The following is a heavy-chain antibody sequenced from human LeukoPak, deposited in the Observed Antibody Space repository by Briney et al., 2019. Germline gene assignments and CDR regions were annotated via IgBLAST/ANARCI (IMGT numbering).Heavy chain of an antibody. Sequence: MTSETLSLTCIISDDSISGSTYYWGWIRQPPGKGLEWIGTLYYSGKTYYNPSLKSRVTISVDTSKKQFSLKLNSVTAADTAVYYCARLLVGKPYGGAYSSYMDVWGKGTTVTVSS. D-gene: IGHD4/OR15-4a*01. CDR3: ARLLVGKPYGGAYSSYMDV. J-gene: IGHJ6*03. V-gene: IGHV4-39*07. CDR2: LYYSGKT. CDR1: DDSISGSTYY.